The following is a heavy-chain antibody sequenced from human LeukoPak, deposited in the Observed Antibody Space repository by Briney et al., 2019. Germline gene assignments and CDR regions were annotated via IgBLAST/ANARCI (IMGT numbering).Heavy chain of an antibody. V-gene: IGHV3-21*01. J-gene: IGHJ6*03. Sequence: GGSLRLSCAASGFTFSSYSMNWVRQAPGKGLEWVSSISSSSSYIYYADSVKGRFTISRDNAKNSLYLQMNSLRAEDTAVYYCARDRHCSGGSCYSYYYYYMDVWGKGTTVTVSS. D-gene: IGHD2-15*01. CDR1: GFTFSSYS. CDR2: ISSSSSYI. CDR3: ARDRHCSGGSCYSYYYYYMDV.